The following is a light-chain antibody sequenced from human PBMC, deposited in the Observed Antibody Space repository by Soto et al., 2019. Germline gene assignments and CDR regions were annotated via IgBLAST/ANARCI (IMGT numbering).Light chain of an antibody. Sequence: QSVLTQPPSVSGAPGQRVTISCTGSSSNIGAGYDVHWYQQLPGTAPKLLIYKNNHRPSGVPDRFSGSKSATSASLAVSGLRSEDEANYYCAAWDDSLSAWVFGGGTKLTVL. CDR1: SSNIGAGYD. J-gene: IGLJ3*02. CDR3: AAWDDSLSAWV. CDR2: KNN. V-gene: IGLV1-47*01.